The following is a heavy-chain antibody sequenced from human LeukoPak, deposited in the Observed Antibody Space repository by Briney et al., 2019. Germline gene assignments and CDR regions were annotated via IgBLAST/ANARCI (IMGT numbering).Heavy chain of an antibody. D-gene: IGHD6-13*01. J-gene: IGHJ4*02. CDR1: GFTFSSYA. CDR2: ISGNGGYT. CDR3: AKAPYYSSSWYFFDY. Sequence: GGSLRLSCAASGFTFSSYAMSWFRQAPGKGLEWVSGISGNGGYTYYADSVKGRFTISRDNSKNTLYLQMNSLRAEDTAVYYCAKAPYYSSSWYFFDYWGQGTLVTVSS. V-gene: IGHV3-23*01.